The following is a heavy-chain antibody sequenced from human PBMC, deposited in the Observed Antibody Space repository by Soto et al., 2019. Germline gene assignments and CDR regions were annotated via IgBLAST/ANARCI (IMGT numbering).Heavy chain of an antibody. CDR3: ERNYDSSGDYRRYYYYYGMDV. CDR2: ISAYNGNT. Sequence: ASVKVSCKASGYTFTSYGISWVRQAPGQGLEWMGWISAYNGNTNYAQKLQGRVTMTTDTSTSTAYMELRSLRSEETAVYYCERNYDSSGDYRRYYYYYGMDVWGQGTTVTVSS. CDR1: GYTFTSYG. V-gene: IGHV1-18*04. D-gene: IGHD3-22*01. J-gene: IGHJ6*02.